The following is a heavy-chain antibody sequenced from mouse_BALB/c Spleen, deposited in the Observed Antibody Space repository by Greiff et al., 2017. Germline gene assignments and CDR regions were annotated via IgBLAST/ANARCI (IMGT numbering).Heavy chain of an antibody. J-gene: IGHJ3*01. D-gene: IGHD1-1*01. Sequence: EVQGVESGGGLVQPGGSLKLSCAASGFTFSSFGMHWVRQAPEKGLEWVAYISSGSSTIYYADTVKGRFTISRDNPKNTLFLQMTSLRSEDTAMYYCARSDYGSSYGFAYWGQGTLVTVSA. CDR1: GFTFSSFG. CDR3: ARSDYGSSYGFAY. CDR2: ISSGSSTI. V-gene: IGHV5-17*02.